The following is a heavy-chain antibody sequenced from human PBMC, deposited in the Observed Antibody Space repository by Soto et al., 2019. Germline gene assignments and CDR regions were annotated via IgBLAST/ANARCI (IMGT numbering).Heavy chain of an antibody. CDR3: ANHMHLGCSSTSCYYYYYIDV. J-gene: IGHJ6*03. D-gene: IGHD2-2*01. CDR1: GFTFSSYA. CDR2: ISGSGGST. Sequence: EVQLLESGGGLVQPGGSLRLSCAASGFTFSSYAMSWVRQAPGKGLEWVSAISGSGGSTYYADSVKGRFTISRDNSKNTLYLQMNSLRAEDTAVYYCANHMHLGCSSTSCYYYYYIDVWGKGTTVTVSS. V-gene: IGHV3-23*01.